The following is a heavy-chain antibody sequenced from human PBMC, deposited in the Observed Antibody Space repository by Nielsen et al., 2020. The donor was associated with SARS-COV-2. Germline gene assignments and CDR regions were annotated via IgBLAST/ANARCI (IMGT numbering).Heavy chain of an antibody. D-gene: IGHD6-19*01. CDR1: GGSISSYY. CDR3: ARPAYSSGWYVFDY. CDR2: IYYSGST. V-gene: IGHV4-59*08. J-gene: IGHJ4*02. Sequence: SETLSLTCTVSGGSISSYYWSWIRQPPGKGLEWIGYIYYSGSTNYNPSLKSRVTISVDTSKNQFSLKLSSVTAADTAVYYCARPAYSSGWYVFDYWGQGTLVTVSS.